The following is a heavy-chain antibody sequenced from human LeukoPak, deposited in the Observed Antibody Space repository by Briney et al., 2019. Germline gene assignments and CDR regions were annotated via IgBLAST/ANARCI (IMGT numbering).Heavy chain of an antibody. V-gene: IGHV3-21*01. D-gene: IGHD2-15*01. CDR3: ARDFFGLRCYSSNVCWFDP. CDR1: GFTFSDYA. Sequence: GGSLRLSCAASGFTFSDYAMSWVRQAPGKGLEWVSSISSSSSYIYYADSVKGRFTISRDNAKNSLYLQMNSLRAEDTAVYYCARDFFGLRCYSSNVCWFDPWGQGALVTVSS. CDR2: ISSSSSYI. J-gene: IGHJ5*02.